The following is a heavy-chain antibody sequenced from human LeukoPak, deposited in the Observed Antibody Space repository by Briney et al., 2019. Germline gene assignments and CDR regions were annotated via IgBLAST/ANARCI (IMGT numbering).Heavy chain of an antibody. CDR1: GYSFTSYW. D-gene: IGHD1-14*01. Sequence: GESLKISCKGSGYSFTSYWIGWVRQMPGKGAEFMGIMYPGESDTRYSPSFQGQVSMSADKSINTAYLQWSSLKASDSGIYYCARRANPYAAPDYWGRGTLVTVSS. V-gene: IGHV5-51*01. CDR3: ARRANPYAAPDY. J-gene: IGHJ4*02. CDR2: MYPGESDT.